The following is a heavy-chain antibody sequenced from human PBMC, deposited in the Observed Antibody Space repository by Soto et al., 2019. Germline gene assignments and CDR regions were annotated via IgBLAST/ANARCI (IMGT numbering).Heavy chain of an antibody. CDR1: GGSIRSYY. D-gene: IGHD3-22*01. CDR2: IYYSGNT. V-gene: IGHV4-59*01. CDR3: AREGDSSGYYFDY. J-gene: IGHJ4*02. Sequence: QVQLQESGPGLVKPSETLSLTCTVSGGSIRSYYWSWIRQPPGKGLEWIGYIYYSGNTNYNPSLKSRVTISVDTSKDQFSLKLSSVTAADTAVYYCAREGDSSGYYFDYWGQGTLVTVSS.